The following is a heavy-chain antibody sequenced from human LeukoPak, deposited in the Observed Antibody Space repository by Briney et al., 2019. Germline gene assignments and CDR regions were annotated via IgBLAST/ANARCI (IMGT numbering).Heavy chain of an antibody. V-gene: IGHV3-23*01. CDR3: AKVPPWELLRGFDY. CDR1: GFTFSNYA. Sequence: TGGSLRLSCAASGFTFSNYAMSWVRQAPGKGLEWVSTMSGGGGSTYHADSVKGRFTISRDYSKNTLYLQMSSLRAQDTAVYYCAKVPPWELLRGFDYWGQGVLVTVSS. J-gene: IGHJ4*02. D-gene: IGHD1-26*01. CDR2: MSGGGGST.